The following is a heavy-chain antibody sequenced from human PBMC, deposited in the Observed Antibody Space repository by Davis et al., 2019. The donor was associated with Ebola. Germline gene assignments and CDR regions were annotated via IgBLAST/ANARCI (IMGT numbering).Heavy chain of an antibody. Sequence: PSETLSLTCTVSGGSISSYYWSWIRQPPGKGLEWIGYIYYSGSTNYNPSLKSRVTISVDTSKNQFSLKLSSVTAADTAVYYCASRQTGDGGPLAFDIWGQGTMVTVSS. V-gene: IGHV4-59*01. J-gene: IGHJ3*02. CDR2: IYYSGST. D-gene: IGHD7-27*01. CDR3: ASRQTGDGGPLAFDI. CDR1: GGSISSYY.